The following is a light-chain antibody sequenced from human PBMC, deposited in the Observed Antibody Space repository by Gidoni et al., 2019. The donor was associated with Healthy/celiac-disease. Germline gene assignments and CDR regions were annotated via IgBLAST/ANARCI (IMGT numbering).Light chain of an antibody. V-gene: IGKV3D-15*01. Sequence: EVVITMSPATLSVSLGDRDTLSCRASQSLSSYLALYQKKPGQAPRLLIYGASISDTGIPARFSGSGSGTEFTLTISSLQSEDFAVYYCQQYNNRLLTFGGGTQVEIK. J-gene: IGKJ4*01. CDR1: QSLSSY. CDR3: QQYNNRLLT. CDR2: GAS.